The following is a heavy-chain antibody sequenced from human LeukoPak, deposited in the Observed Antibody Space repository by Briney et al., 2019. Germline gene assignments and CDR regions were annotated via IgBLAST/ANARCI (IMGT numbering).Heavy chain of an antibody. CDR3: AHRPVMQDCSSTGCYQPGGYSFDY. CDR2: THWNDDK. Sequence: SGPPLVKPTQTLTLPWTFSGVSLTTSGVGVGWMRQPPGKAHEWLALTHWNDDKRNSAALKSRLTTPKDTSKNQVVLTMTNMDPVDTATYYCAHRPVMQDCSSTGCYQPGGYSFDYWGQGTLVTVSS. V-gene: IGHV2-5*01. CDR1: GVSLTTSGVG. D-gene: IGHD2-2*01. J-gene: IGHJ4*02.